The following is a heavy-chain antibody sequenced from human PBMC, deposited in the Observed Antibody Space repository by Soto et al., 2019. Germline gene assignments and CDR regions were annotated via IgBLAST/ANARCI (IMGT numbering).Heavy chain of an antibody. CDR2: IHHSGTT. V-gene: IGHV4-31*03. CDR3: ASFIGSGSSWFDP. J-gene: IGHJ5*02. CDR1: GGSISSGGYY. Sequence: QVQLQESGPGLVKPSQTLSLTCTVSGGSISSGGYYWTWIRQYPGKGLEWIGYIHHSGTTYSSPSLKSRVTISVDTSESQFSLRLTSVTAADTAVYYCASFIGSGSSWFDPWGQGTLVTVSS. D-gene: IGHD2-15*01.